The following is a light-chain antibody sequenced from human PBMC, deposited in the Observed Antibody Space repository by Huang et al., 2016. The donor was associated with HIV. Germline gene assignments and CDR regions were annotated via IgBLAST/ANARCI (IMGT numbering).Light chain of an antibody. Sequence: DIQMTQSPSSLSASVGDRVTITCRARQDLSNSVAWYQHKPGTAPKLWLYAASRLECGVPSRFSGGGSGAAYTPAISSLQPEDFATYFCQQFFSTPYTFGQGTKLEIK. CDR2: AAS. CDR1: QDLSNS. J-gene: IGKJ2*01. V-gene: IGKV1-NL1*01. CDR3: QQFFSTPYT.